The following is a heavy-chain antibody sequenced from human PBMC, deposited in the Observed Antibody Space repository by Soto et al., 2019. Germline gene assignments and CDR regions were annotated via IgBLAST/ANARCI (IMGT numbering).Heavy chain of an antibody. D-gene: IGHD6-13*01. CDR3: ARHDPSPYSSSLLFDY. Sequence: SETLSLTCTVSGGSISSYYWSWIRQPPGKGLEWVGYIYYSGSTNYNPSLKSRVTISVDTSKNQFSLKLSSVTAADTAVYYCARHDPSPYSSSLLFDYWGQGTLVTVSS. J-gene: IGHJ4*02. CDR1: GGSISSYY. V-gene: IGHV4-59*08. CDR2: IYYSGST.